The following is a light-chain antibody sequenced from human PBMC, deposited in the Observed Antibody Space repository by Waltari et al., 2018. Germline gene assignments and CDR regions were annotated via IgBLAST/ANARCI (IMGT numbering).Light chain of an antibody. V-gene: IGKV4-1*01. Sequence: DIVMTQSPDSLAVSLGERATINCKSSQSVLYTSNNKKYLAWYQQKPGQPPKLLISWASTRESGVPDRFSGSGSGTDFTLTISSLQAEDVAVYHCQQYYNTPPTFGQGTKVEIK. CDR3: QQYYNTPPT. CDR2: WAS. CDR1: QSVLYTSNNKKY. J-gene: IGKJ1*01.